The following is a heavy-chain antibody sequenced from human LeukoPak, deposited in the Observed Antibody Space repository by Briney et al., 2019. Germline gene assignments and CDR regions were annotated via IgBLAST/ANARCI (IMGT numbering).Heavy chain of an antibody. V-gene: IGHV4-59*08. D-gene: IGHD2-2*01. J-gene: IGHJ3*02. CDR1: GGSIGNYC. CDR2: VYSSGYT. CDR3: ARDSYLDAFDI. Sequence: SETLPLTCTVSGGSIGNYCWSWIRQPPGKGLEWIGYVYSSGYTNYNPSLKSRVTISVDTSNNQFSLKLSSVTAADTAVYYCARDSYLDAFDIWGHGIIVTVSS.